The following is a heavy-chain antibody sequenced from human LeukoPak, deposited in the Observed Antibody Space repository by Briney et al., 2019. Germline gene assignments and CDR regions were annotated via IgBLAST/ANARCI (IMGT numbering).Heavy chain of an antibody. Sequence: PSETLSLTCTVSGGSISSYYWSWIRQPPGKGLEWIGEINHSGSTNYNPSLKSRVTISVDTSKNQFSLKLSSVTAADTAVYYCARGGVRFLFDPWGQGTLVTVSS. V-gene: IGHV4-34*01. CDR1: GGSISSYY. J-gene: IGHJ5*02. CDR2: INHSGST. CDR3: ARGGVRFLFDP. D-gene: IGHD3-3*01.